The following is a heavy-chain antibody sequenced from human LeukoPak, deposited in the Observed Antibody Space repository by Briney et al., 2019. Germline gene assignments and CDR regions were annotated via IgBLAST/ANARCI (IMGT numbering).Heavy chain of an antibody. CDR3: TTQYSSGPPGY. CDR2: INKDGSET. V-gene: IGHV3-7*05. CDR1: GLAFSSHW. Sequence: PGGSLRLSCAASGLAFSSHWMSWVRQAPGKGLEWVANINKDGSETRYLDSVRGRFTISRDNAKDSVYLQMNSLRAEDTAVYYCTTQYSSGPPGYWGQGTLVTVSS. D-gene: IGHD6-19*01. J-gene: IGHJ4*02.